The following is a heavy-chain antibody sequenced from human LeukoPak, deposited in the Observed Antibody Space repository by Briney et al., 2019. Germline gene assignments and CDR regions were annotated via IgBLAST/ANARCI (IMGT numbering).Heavy chain of an antibody. CDR3: ARKLVFDY. J-gene: IGHJ4*02. V-gene: IGHV1-18*04. Sequence: ASVRVSYTASGYRFTKYGISCVRQAPGQGLEWMGWINPADGNTTSARKFHGRLIMTTDTSTNTAHMEMRGLRSDDTAVYYCARKLVFDYWGQGTLVSVSS. CDR2: INPADGNT. CDR1: GYRFTKYG.